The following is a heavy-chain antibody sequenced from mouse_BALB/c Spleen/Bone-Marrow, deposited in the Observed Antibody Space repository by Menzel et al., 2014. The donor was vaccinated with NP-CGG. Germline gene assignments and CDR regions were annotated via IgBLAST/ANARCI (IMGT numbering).Heavy chain of an antibody. D-gene: IGHD2-12*01. CDR1: GYTFTTYW. CDR2: INPSNGRT. J-gene: IGHJ3*01. CDR3: ARDSGHDACVAWFVY. V-gene: IGHV1S81*02. Sequence: VQLQQSGAELVKPGASVKLSCGASGYTFTTYWMHWVKQRPGQGLEWIGEINPSNGRTNYNEKFKSKATLTVDKSSSTPYMQISTLASDTCAVEDCARDSGHDACVAWFVYWGQATLVTVS.